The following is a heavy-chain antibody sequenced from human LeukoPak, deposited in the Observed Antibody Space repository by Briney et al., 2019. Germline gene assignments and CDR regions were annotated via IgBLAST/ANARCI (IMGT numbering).Heavy chain of an antibody. D-gene: IGHD2-2*01. CDR1: GYTFTSYG. J-gene: IGHJ5*02. CDR3: ARGGYCSSTSYSKRNWFDP. CDR2: ISAYNGNT. V-gene: IGHV1-18*01. Sequence: GASVKVSCKASGYTFTSYGISWVRQAPGQGLEWMGWISAYNGNTNYAQKLQGRVTMTTDTSTSTAYMELRSLRSDDTAAYYCARGGYCSSTSYSKRNWFDPWGQGTLVTVSS.